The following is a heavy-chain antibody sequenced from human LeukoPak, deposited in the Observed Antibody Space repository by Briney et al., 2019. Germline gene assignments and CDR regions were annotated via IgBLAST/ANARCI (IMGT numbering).Heavy chain of an antibody. CDR2: IKQDESEK. Sequence: GGSLRLSCAASGFSLSTYWMSWVRQAPGKGLEWVANIKQDESEKDYVDSVKGRFTISRDNAKNSLYLQMNSLRAEDTAVYYCARPSSTMTTVTNWGQGTLVTVSS. CDR1: GFSLSTYW. D-gene: IGHD4-17*01. CDR3: ARPSSTMTTVTN. V-gene: IGHV3-7*01. J-gene: IGHJ4*02.